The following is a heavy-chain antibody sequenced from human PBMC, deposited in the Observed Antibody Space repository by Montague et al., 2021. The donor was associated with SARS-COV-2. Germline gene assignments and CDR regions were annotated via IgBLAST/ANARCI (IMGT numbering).Heavy chain of an antibody. Sequence: SETLSLTCSVSGGSITDRTYYWGCIRQSPGKGLEWIGAINYSGTTYYNPSLKSRVTISLDTAKNQFSLKMTSVTAADTAVYYCARHWGIAAAGYWGQGTLVTVCS. J-gene: IGHJ4*01. CDR2: INYSGTT. CDR1: GGSITDRTYY. CDR3: ARHWGIAAAGY. V-gene: IGHV4-39*01. D-gene: IGHD6-13*01.